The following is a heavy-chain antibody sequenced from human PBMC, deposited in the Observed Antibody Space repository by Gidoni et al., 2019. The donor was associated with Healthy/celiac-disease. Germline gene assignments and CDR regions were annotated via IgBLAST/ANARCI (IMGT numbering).Heavy chain of an antibody. CDR3: ARVGIAVAGTLTGYFDY. J-gene: IGHJ4*02. V-gene: IGHV1-69*06. D-gene: IGHD6-19*01. CDR2: IIPIFGTA. CDR1: GGTFSSHS. Sequence: QVQLVQSGAEVKKPGSSVKVSCKASGGTFSSHSISWVRQAPGQVLEWMGGIIPIFGTANYAQKFQGRVTITADKSTSTAYMELSSLRSEDTAVYYCARVGIAVAGTLTGYFDYWGQGTLVTVSS.